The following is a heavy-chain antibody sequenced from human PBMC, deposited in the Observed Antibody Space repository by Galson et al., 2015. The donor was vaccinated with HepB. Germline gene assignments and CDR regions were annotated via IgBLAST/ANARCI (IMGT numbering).Heavy chain of an antibody. CDR3: ARESHSAFDF. J-gene: IGHJ4*02. CDR2: ISWNSGSI. CDR1: GFTFDDYA. V-gene: IGHV3-9*01. D-gene: IGHD2-21*01. Sequence: SLRLSCAASGFTFDDYAMHWVRQAPGKGLEWVSGISWNSGSIGYADSVKGRFTISRDNAKKSLFLQMNSLRAEDTAVYYCARESHSAFDFWGLGTLVSVSS.